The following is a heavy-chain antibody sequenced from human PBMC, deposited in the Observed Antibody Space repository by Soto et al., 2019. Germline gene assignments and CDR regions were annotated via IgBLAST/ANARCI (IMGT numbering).Heavy chain of an antibody. CDR3: ARHPGVAVAGYYFDY. Sequence: QVQLQESGPGLVKPSETLSLTCTVSGGSISSYYWSWIRQPPGKGLEWIGYIYYSGSTNYNPSLKSRVTISVDTSKNQFSLKLSSVTAADTDVYYCARHPGVAVAGYYFDYWGQGTLVTVSS. CDR2: IYYSGST. V-gene: IGHV4-59*08. CDR1: GGSISSYY. J-gene: IGHJ4*02. D-gene: IGHD6-19*01.